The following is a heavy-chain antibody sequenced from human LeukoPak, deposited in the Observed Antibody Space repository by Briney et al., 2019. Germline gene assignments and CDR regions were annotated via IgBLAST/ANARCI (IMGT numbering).Heavy chain of an antibody. J-gene: IGHJ3*02. Sequence: GGSLRLSCAASGFTFSSYGMHWVRQAPGKGLEWVAFIRYDGSNKYCADSVKGRFTNSRDNAKNSLYLQMNSLRAEDTAVYYCARDRVAATFLVFAFDIWGQGTMVTVSS. CDR3: ARDRVAATFLVFAFDI. CDR2: IRYDGSNK. V-gene: IGHV3-30*02. CDR1: GFTFSSYG. D-gene: IGHD2-15*01.